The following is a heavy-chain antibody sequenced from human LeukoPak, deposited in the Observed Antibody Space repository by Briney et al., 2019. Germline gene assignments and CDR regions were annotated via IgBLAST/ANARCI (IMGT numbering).Heavy chain of an antibody. D-gene: IGHD5-18*01. CDR2: IYHSGST. V-gene: IGHV4-59*12. J-gene: IGHJ4*02. CDR1: GGSISSYY. CDR3: ASGDTTMAIDY. Sequence: PSETLSLTCTVSGGSISSYYWSWIRQPPGKGLEWIGYIYHSGSTYYNPSLKSRVTISVDRSKNQFSLKLSSVTAADTAVYYCASGDTTMAIDYWGQGTLVTVSS.